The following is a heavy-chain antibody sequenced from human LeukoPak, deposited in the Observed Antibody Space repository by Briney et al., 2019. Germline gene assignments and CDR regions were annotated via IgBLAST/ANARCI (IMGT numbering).Heavy chain of an antibody. CDR2: ISSSGSTI. J-gene: IGHJ4*02. Sequence: GGSLRLSCAASGFTFSDYYMSWIRQAPGKGLEWVSYISSSGSTIYYADSVKGRFTISRDNSKNTLYLQMNSLRAEDTAVYYCAKGYSSGWPQIDYWGQGTLVTVSS. V-gene: IGHV3-11*01. D-gene: IGHD6-19*01. CDR3: AKGYSSGWPQIDY. CDR1: GFTFSDYY.